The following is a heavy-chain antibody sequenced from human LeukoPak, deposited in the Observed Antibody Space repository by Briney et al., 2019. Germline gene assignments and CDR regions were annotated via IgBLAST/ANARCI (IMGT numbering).Heavy chain of an antibody. CDR3: AREGDLRGLDY. CDR1: GGSISSYY. CDR2: IYYSGST. J-gene: IGHJ4*02. Sequence: SETLSLTCTVSGGSISSYYWSWIRQPPGKGLEWIGYIYYSGSTYYNPSLKSRVTISVDTSKNQFSLKLSSVTAADTAVYYCAREGDLRGLDYWGQGTLVTVSS. V-gene: IGHV4-59*12. D-gene: IGHD3-16*01.